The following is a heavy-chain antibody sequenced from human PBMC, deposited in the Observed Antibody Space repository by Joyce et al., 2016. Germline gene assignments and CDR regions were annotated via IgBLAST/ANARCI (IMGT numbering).Heavy chain of an antibody. V-gene: IGHV3-53*01. Sequence: EVQLVESGGGLIQPGGSLRLSCAASGFTVSNNYITWCRQARGKGLEWVSFSYSGGDTYYADSVKGRFTISRDKNTLYLQMNSLRVEDTAVYYCARVPGFHWGQGTLVTVSS. CDR3: ARVPGFH. CDR1: GFTVSNNY. J-gene: IGHJ4*02. CDR2: SYSGGDT.